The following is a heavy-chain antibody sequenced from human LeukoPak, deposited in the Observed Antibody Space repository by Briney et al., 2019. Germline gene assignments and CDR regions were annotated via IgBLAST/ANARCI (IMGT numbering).Heavy chain of an antibody. D-gene: IGHD6-13*01. CDR1: GYSISSGYY. J-gene: IGHJ6*03. V-gene: IGHV4-38-2*01. CDR2: LYHSDSI. Sequence: SETLSLTCAVSGYSISSGYYWIWIRQPPGKGLEWIGSLYHSDSIYYNPSLESRVTMSVDTSKNQFSLKLSFVTAADTAIYYCARQHDSYHYYYVDVWGKGTTVTVSS. CDR3: ARQHDSYHYYYVDV.